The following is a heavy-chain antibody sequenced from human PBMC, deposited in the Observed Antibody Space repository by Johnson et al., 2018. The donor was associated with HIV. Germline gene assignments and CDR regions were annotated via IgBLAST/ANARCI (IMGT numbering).Heavy chain of an antibody. J-gene: IGHJ3*02. CDR3: ATLMRETYYYGSGSHGAFDI. V-gene: IGHV3-11*04. CDR1: GFTFSDYY. Sequence: QVQLVESGGGLVKPGGSLRLSCAASGFTFSDYYMSWIRQAPGKGLEWVSYISSSGSTIYYADSVKGRFTISRDNAKNSLYLQMNSLRAEDKAVYYCATLMRETYYYGSGSHGAFDIWGQGTMVTVSS. CDR2: ISSSGSTI. D-gene: IGHD3-10*01.